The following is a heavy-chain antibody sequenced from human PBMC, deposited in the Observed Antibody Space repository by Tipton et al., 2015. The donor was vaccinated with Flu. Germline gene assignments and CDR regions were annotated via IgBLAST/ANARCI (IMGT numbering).Heavy chain of an antibody. D-gene: IGHD4-11*01. CDR3: ARRDFSNYVPEPKNWFDI. J-gene: IGHJ5*02. CDR1: GDSIASDYY. CDR2: ICPGSP. V-gene: IGHV4-38-2*01. Sequence: TLSLTCSVSGDSIASDYYWGWIRQPPGKGLEWIGNICPGSPYYNPSLRSRVTISVAGARPQFSLRLTSVTAADTAVYFCARRDFSNYVPEPKNWFDIWGQGTLVTVSS.